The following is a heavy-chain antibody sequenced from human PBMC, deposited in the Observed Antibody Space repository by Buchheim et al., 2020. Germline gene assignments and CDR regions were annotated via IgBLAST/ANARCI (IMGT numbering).Heavy chain of an antibody. CDR2: IWYDGSNK. D-gene: IGHD3-10*01. J-gene: IGHJ4*02. CDR3: ARDAFGRGVIGGFDY. Sequence: QVQLVESGGGVVQPGRSLRLSCAASGFTFSSYAMHWVRQAPGKGLEWVAVIWYDGSNKYYADSVKGRFTISRDNSKNTLYLQMNSLRAEDTAVYYCARDAFGRGVIGGFDYWGQGTL. V-gene: IGHV3-33*01. CDR1: GFTFSSYA.